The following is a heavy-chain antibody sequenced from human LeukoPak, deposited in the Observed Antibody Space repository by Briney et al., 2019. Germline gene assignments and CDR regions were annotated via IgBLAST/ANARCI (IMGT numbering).Heavy chain of an antibody. J-gene: IGHJ4*02. CDR2: ISYDGSNK. V-gene: IGHV3-30*03. CDR1: GFTFSSYG. CDR3: ARGAVAGTGLSDY. Sequence: PGGSLRLSCAASGFTFSSYGMHWVRQAPGKGLEWVAVISYDGSNKYYADSVKGRFTISRDNSKNTLYLQMNSLRAEDTAVYYCARGAVAGTGLSDYWGQGTLVTVSS. D-gene: IGHD6-19*01.